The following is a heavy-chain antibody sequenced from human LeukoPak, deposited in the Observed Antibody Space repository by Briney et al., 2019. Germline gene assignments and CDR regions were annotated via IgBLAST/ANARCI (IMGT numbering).Heavy chain of an antibody. CDR1: GFTFSSYA. CDR2: ISGSGGST. J-gene: IGHJ4*02. CDR3: AKDGGIAARRGRAYYFDY. D-gene: IGHD6-6*01. V-gene: IGHV3-23*01. Sequence: PGRSLRLSCAASGFTFSSYAMSWVRQAPGKGLEWVSAISGSGGSTYYADSVKGRFTISRDNSKNTLYLQMNSLRAEDTAVYYCAKDGGIAARRGRAYYFDYWGQGTLVTVSS.